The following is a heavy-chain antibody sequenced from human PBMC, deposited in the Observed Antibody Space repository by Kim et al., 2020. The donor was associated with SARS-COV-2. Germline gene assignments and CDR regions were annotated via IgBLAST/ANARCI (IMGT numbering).Heavy chain of an antibody. J-gene: IGHJ4*02. V-gene: IGHV3-74*01. D-gene: IGHD3-10*01. Sequence: ADSVEGRLTTASDNAKNTLYLQMNSRRAEDTAVYYCARDRGPGSFYPFDYWGQGTLVTVSS. CDR3: ARDRGPGSFYPFDY.